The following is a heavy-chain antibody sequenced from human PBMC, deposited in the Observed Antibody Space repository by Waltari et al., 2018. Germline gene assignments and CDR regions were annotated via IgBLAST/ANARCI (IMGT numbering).Heavy chain of an antibody. CDR2: ISPILGTA. CDR1: GGTFSSYA. D-gene: IGHD6-6*01. CDR3: ARVVEESSSSVYFDY. Sequence: QVQLVQSGAEVKKPGSSVKVSCKASGGTFSSYAISWVRQAPGQGLEWMGGISPILGTANDAQKFQGRVTITADESTSTAYMELSSLRSEDTAVYYCARVVEESSSSVYFDYWGQGTLVTVSS. V-gene: IGHV1-69*12. J-gene: IGHJ4*02.